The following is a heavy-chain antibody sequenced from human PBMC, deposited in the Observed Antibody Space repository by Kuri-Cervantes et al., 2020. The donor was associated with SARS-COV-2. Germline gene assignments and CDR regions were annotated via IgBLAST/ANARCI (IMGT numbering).Heavy chain of an antibody. D-gene: IGHD4-11*01. CDR3: ARSSGRHLYSPSGNWFDP. J-gene: IGHJ5*02. Sequence: SVKVSCKASGGSLNNYVINWVRQAPGQGLEWMGRIIPIFETVNYAQKFQGRVTITADKSTSTGYMEVSSLTSEDTAVYYCARSSGRHLYSPSGNWFDPWGQGTRVTVSS. CDR1: GGSLNNYV. CDR2: IIPIFETV. V-gene: IGHV1-69*06.